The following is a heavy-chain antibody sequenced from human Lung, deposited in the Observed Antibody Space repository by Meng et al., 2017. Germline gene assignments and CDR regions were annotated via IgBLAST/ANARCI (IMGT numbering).Heavy chain of an antibody. J-gene: IGHJ4*02. CDR2: INHRGST. CDR1: GGSFSDSY. D-gene: IGHD4-11*01. Sequence: QVQFMQWGAGRLKTLENLSLTCVVAGGSFSDSYWSWIRQPPGKGLEWIGEINHRGSTNYNPSLESRATISVDTSQNNLSLKLSSVTAADSAVYYCARGPTTMAHDFDYWGQGTLVTVSS. CDR3: ARGPTTMAHDFDY. V-gene: IGHV4-34*01.